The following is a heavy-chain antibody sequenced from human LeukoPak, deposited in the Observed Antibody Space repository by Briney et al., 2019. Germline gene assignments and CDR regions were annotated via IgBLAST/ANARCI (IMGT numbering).Heavy chain of an antibody. CDR3: ARDRTWSAGLTSAYNWFDP. CDR2: IYTSGST. D-gene: IGHD4/OR15-4a*01. V-gene: IGHV4-61*02. J-gene: IGHJ5*02. Sequence: KPSETLSLTCTVSGGSISSSSYYWSWIRQPAGKGLEWIGRIYTSGSTNYNPSLKSRVTISVDTSKNQFSLKLSSVTAADTAVYYCARDRTWSAGLTSAYNWFDPWGQGTLVTVSS. CDR1: GGSISSSSYY.